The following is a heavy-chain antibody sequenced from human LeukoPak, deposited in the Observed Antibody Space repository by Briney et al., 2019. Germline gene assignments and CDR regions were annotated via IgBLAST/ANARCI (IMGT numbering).Heavy chain of an antibody. Sequence: SETLSLTCTVSGESISNYYWTWIRQPAAKGLEWIGRISGSGNSDYNPSLKSRVTMSVDSSKNQFSLELNSVTAADTAVYYCAREGRSHTAGYWGQRTLVTVSS. D-gene: IGHD1-26*01. CDR1: GESISNYY. V-gene: IGHV4-4*07. CDR2: ISGSGNS. CDR3: AREGRSHTAGY. J-gene: IGHJ4*02.